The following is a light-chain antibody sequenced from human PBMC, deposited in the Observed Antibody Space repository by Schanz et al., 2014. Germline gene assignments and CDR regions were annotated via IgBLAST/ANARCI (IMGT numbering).Light chain of an antibody. Sequence: EIVMTQAPATLSVSPGERATLSCRASQTFSSNLAWYQHKPGQTPRLLIYGASTRATGVPARFSGYGSGTDFTLTISSLEPEDLAVYYCQQRSIWPPNFGGGTKVEIK. V-gene: IGKV3-15*01. CDR1: QTFSSN. J-gene: IGKJ4*01. CDR2: GAS. CDR3: QQRSIWPPN.